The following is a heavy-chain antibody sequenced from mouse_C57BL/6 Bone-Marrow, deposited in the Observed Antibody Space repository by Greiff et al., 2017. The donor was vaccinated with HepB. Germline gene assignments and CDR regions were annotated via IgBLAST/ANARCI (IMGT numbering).Heavy chain of an antibody. V-gene: IGHV5-4*01. Sequence: EVQVVESGGGLVKPGGSLKLSCAASGFTFSSYAMSWVRQTPEKRLEWVATISDGGSYTYYPDNVKGRFTISRDNAKNNLYLQMSHLKSEDTAMYYCARDGGGNYGFAYWGQGTLVTVSA. CDR3: ARDGGGNYGFAY. CDR2: ISDGGSYT. J-gene: IGHJ3*01. CDR1: GFTFSSYA. D-gene: IGHD2-1*01.